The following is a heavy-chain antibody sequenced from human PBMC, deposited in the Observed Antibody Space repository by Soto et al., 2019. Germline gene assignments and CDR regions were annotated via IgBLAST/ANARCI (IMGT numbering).Heavy chain of an antibody. Sequence: WTWIRQHPGKGLEWIGYIYYSGSTYYNPSLKSRVTISIDTSKNQFSLKLSSVTAADTAVYHCARVPDYWGQGTLVTVSS. V-gene: IGHV4-31*02. CDR3: ARVPDY. CDR2: IYYSGST. J-gene: IGHJ4*02.